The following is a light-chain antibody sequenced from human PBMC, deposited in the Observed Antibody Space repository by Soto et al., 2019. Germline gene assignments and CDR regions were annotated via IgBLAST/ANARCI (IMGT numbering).Light chain of an antibody. J-gene: IGKJ3*01. V-gene: IGKV1-39*01. CDR1: QTVDSY. Sequence: DIPMTQSPSSLSASVGDRVTITCRARQTVDSYLNWYQQKPGKAPRLLIFAASTLQSGVPSRFSGGGSGTDFTLTISSLQPEDFATYYCQQRGTFGPGTKVEIK. CDR2: AAS. CDR3: QQRGT.